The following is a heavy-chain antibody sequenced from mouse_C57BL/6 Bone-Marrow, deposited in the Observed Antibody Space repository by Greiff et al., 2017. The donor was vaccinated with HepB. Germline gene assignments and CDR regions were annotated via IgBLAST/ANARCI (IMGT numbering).Heavy chain of an antibody. V-gene: IGHV1-53*01. CDR3: ASEGENYDYEAWFAY. CDR1: GYTFTSYW. Sequence: QVQLKQPGTELVKPGASVKLSCKASGYTFTSYWMHWVKQRPGQGLEWIGNINPSNGGTNYNEKFKSKATLTVDKSSSTAYMQLSSLTSEDSAVYYCASEGENYDYEAWFAYWGQGTLVTVSA. J-gene: IGHJ3*01. D-gene: IGHD2-4*01. CDR2: INPSNGGT.